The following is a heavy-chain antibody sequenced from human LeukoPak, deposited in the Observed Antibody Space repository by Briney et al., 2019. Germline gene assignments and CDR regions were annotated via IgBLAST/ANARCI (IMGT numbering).Heavy chain of an antibody. J-gene: IGHJ4*02. CDR3: AKRPGYYDSSGVY. Sequence: GGSLRLSCAASGFTFSSYAMSWVRQAPGKGLEWVSAISGSGRSTYYADSVKGRFTISRDNAKNTLYLQMNSLRAEDTAVYYCAKRPGYYDSSGVYWGQGTLVTVSS. D-gene: IGHD3-22*01. V-gene: IGHV3-23*01. CDR1: GFTFSSYA. CDR2: ISGSGRST.